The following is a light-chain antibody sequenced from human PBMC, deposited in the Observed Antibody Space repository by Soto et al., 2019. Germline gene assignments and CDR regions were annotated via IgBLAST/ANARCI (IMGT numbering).Light chain of an antibody. CDR1: QSVSSNY. V-gene: IGKV3-20*01. CDR3: QQYGTSRWT. CDR2: GAF. J-gene: IGKJ1*01. Sequence: ESVLTQSPGTLSLSPGERATFSCRASQSVSSNYLAWYQQKPGQAPRLLIYGAFKRATGIPDRFSGSGSGTDFTLTISRLEPEDFAVYYCQQYGTSRWTFGHGTTVDI.